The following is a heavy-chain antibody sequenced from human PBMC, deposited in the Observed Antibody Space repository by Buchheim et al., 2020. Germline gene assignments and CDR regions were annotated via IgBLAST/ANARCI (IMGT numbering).Heavy chain of an antibody. CDR3: ARNLDYGDWGIDY. Sequence: EVQLVESGGDLVQPGGSLRLSCAASGFTFSHYWMSWVRQAPGKGLEWVANIKQGGSEKNYLDSVKGRFTISRDSAKNSLYLQMNSLRAEDTAVYYCARNLDYGDWGIDYWGQGTL. D-gene: IGHD4-17*01. V-gene: IGHV3-7*01. J-gene: IGHJ4*02. CDR2: IKQGGSEK. CDR1: GFTFSHYW.